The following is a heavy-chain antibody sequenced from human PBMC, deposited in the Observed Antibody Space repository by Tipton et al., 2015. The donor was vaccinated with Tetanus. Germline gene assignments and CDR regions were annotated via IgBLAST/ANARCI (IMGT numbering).Heavy chain of an antibody. CDR3: ARDQARGARGWNYFDY. V-gene: IGHV4-31*03. Sequence: TLSLTCTVSGDSVSSGSHYWSWIRQPPGKGLEWIGDIYYSGSTYYNPSLKSRVSISVDTSKNQFSLKLNSVTAADTAVYYCARDQARGARGWNYFDYWGQGTLVTVSS. D-gene: IGHD1-26*01. CDR1: GDSVSSGSHY. CDR2: IYYSGST. J-gene: IGHJ4*02.